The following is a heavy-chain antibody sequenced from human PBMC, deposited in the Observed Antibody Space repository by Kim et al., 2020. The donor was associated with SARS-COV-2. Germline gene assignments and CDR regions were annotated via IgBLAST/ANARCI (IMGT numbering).Heavy chain of an antibody. CDR1: GFTFSSYG. Sequence: GGSLRLYCAASGFTFSSYGMHWVRQAPGKGLEWVAVIWYDGSNKYYADSVKGRFTISRDNSKNTLYLQMNSLRAEDTAVYYCASDLLVGATSYGMDVWGQGTTVTVSS. V-gene: IGHV3-33*01. D-gene: IGHD1-26*01. CDR3: ASDLLVGATSYGMDV. J-gene: IGHJ6*02. CDR2: IWYDGSNK.